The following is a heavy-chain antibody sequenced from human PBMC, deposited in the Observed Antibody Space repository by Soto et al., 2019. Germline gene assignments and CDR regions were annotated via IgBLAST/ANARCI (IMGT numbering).Heavy chain of an antibody. J-gene: IGHJ4*02. Sequence: QVQLQESGPGLVQPSETLSLTCVGVSFGTYYWSWIRQPPGKGLEWLGYIFSSEHFKYNPSLKSRLTISVVPSKNQVSLRLHSFTAADTAVYYCARAGGGYRFDHWGQGTLVTVSS. CDR1: VSFGTYY. CDR2: IFSSEHF. V-gene: IGHV4-59*01. D-gene: IGHD3-16*02. CDR3: ARAGGGYRFDH.